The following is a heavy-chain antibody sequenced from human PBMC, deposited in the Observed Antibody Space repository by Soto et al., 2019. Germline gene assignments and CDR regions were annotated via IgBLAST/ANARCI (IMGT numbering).Heavy chain of an antibody. V-gene: IGHV4-59*01. CDR3: ARGLDYYYGMDV. CDR2: IYYSGST. CDR1: GGSISSYY. J-gene: IGHJ6*02. Sequence: SETLSLTCTVSGGSISSYYWSWIRQPPGNGLEWIGYIYYSGSTNYNPSLKSRVTISVDTSKNQFSLKLSSVTAADTAVYYCARGLDYYYGMDVWGQGTTVTVSS. D-gene: IGHD6-19*01.